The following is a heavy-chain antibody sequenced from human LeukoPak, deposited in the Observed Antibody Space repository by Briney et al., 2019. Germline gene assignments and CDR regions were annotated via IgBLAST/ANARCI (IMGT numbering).Heavy chain of an antibody. CDR1: GGSNSSSNW. J-gene: IGHJ4*02. CDR3: ARNGGNSDFDY. D-gene: IGHD4-23*01. CDR2: IYHSGST. Sequence: SETLSLTCAVSGGSNSSSNWWSWVRQPPGKGLEWIGEIYHSGSTNYSPSLKSRVTISVDKSKNQFSLKLSSVTAADTAVYYCARNGGNSDFDYWGQGTLVTVSS. V-gene: IGHV4-4*02.